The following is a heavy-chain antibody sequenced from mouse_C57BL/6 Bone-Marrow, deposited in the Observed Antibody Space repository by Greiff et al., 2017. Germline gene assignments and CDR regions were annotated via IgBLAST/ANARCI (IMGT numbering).Heavy chain of an antibody. CDR2: ILPGNGST. V-gene: IGHV1-9*01. CDR3: ARYYRDDCYY. D-gene: IGHD2-12*01. CDR1: GYTFSSYW. J-gene: IGHJ2*01. Sequence: VQLQESGAELMKPGASVKISCKATGYTFSSYWMEWVKQRPGHGLEWIGEILPGNGSTNYNEKFKGKATFTAETSSTTAYMQLISLTSEESAVYYCARYYRDDCYYWGRGTTLTVTS.